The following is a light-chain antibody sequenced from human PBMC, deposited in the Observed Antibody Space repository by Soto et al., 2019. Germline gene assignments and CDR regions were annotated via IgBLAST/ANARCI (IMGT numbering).Light chain of an antibody. J-gene: IGLJ1*01. CDR3: SSWTSGATYV. CDR2: DVN. V-gene: IGLV2-14*03. Sequence: QSVLTQPASVSGSPGQSITISCAGTSSAVGVYNFVSCYQHHPGKAPKLMIYDVNNRPSGDFNRFSGSKSGNTASLTISGLQAEDEADYYCSSWTSGATYVFGSGTKVTVL. CDR1: SSAVGVYNF.